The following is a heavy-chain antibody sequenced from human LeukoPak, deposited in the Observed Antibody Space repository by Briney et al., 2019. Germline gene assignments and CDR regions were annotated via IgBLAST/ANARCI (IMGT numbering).Heavy chain of an antibody. J-gene: IGHJ4*02. CDR2: IYYSGST. CDR3: ARGGHSSSSSFSY. CDR1: GGSFSGYY. D-gene: IGHD6-6*01. Sequence: SSETLSLTCAVYGGSFSGYYWSWIRQPPGKGLEWIGSIYYSGSTYYKPSLKSRVTISVDTSKNQFSLKLSSVTAADTAVYYCARGGHSSSSSFSYWGQGILVTVSS. V-gene: IGHV4-34*01.